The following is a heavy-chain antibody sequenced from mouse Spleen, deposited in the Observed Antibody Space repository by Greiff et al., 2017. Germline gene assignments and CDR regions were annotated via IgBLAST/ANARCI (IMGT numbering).Heavy chain of an antibody. D-gene: IGHD3-2*01. J-gene: IGHJ3*01. V-gene: IGHV1-80*01. CDR1: GYAFSSYW. Sequence: VKLQESGAELVKPGASVKISCKASGYAFSSYWMNWVKQRPGKGLEWIGQIYPGDGDTNYNGKFKGKATLTADKSSSTAYMQLSSLTSEDSAVYFCARWDSSGYGAYWGQGTLVTVSA. CDR3: ARWDSSGYGAY. CDR2: IYPGDGDT.